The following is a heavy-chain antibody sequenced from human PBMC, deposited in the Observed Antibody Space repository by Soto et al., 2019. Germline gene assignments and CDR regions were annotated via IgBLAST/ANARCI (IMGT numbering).Heavy chain of an antibody. CDR3: ARGVVPADNWFDP. CDR1: GGSVSSGSYY. Sequence: QVQLQESGPGLVKPSETLSLTCTVSGGSVSSGSYYWSWIRQPPGKGLEWIGYIYYSGSTNYNPSLKSRVTISVDTSKNQFSLKLSSVTAADTAVYYCARGVVPADNWFDPWGQGTLVTVSS. CDR2: IYYSGST. J-gene: IGHJ5*02. D-gene: IGHD2-2*01. V-gene: IGHV4-61*01.